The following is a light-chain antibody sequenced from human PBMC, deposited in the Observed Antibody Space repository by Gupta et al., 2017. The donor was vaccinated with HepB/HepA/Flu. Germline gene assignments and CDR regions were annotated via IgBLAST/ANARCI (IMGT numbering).Light chain of an antibody. CDR1: QSVLNSSNNKNY. J-gene: IGKJ1*01. CDR2: WAS. CDR3: QQYDSSPPWT. Sequence: DIVMTQSPDSLAVSLGERATINCKSTQSVLNSSNNKNYLAWFQQRPGQPPRLLIYWASTREAGVPDRFSGSGFGKDFTLTISSRQAEDVAVYYCQQYDSSPPWTFGQGTKVEIK. V-gene: IGKV4-1*01.